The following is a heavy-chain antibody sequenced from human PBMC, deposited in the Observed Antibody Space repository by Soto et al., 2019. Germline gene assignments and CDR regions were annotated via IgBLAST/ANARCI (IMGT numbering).Heavy chain of an antibody. CDR1: GYTFTSYG. J-gene: IGHJ4*02. CDR3: ARDPRTRLYPLDF. D-gene: IGHD2-15*01. V-gene: IGHV1-2*02. Sequence: ASVKVSCKASGYTFTSYGISWVRQAPGQGLEWMGWINPNSGGTDYAQKFQDRVTMTRDTSISTAYMELSRLRSDDTAVYYCARDPRTRLYPLDFWGQGTLVTVSS. CDR2: INPNSGGT.